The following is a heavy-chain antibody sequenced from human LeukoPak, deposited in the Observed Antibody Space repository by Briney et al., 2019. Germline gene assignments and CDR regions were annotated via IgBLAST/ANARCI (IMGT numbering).Heavy chain of an antibody. D-gene: IGHD5/OR15-5a*01. CDR2: FSHSGSS. CDR3: ARHSTTAAPFGY. J-gene: IGHJ4*02. V-gene: IGHV4-38-2*01. CDR1: DYSISSGYC. Sequence: SETLSLTCAVSDYSISSGYCWGWIRPPPGKGLEWIGSFSHSGSSSYNPSLKRRVTISLYASKNQFSLKLTSVTAADTAVYYCARHSTTAAPFGYWGQGTLVTVSS.